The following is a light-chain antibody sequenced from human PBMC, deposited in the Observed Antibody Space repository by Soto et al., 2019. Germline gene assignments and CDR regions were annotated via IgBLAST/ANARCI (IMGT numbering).Light chain of an antibody. J-gene: IGKJ1*01. CDR3: QQYNGYPWT. CDR1: QSITSW. Sequence: DIQMTQSPSTLSASVGDRVTITCRASQSITSWLAWYQQKPGKAPKLLMYDASSLHSGVPSRLSGSGSGTDFTLTISRLHHDDVATYYCQQYNGYPWTFGQGTKVEIK. V-gene: IGKV1-5*01. CDR2: DAS.